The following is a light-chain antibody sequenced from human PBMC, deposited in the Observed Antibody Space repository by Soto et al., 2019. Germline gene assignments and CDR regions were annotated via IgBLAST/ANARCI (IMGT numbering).Light chain of an antibody. Sequence: EFVLTQSPGTLSLSPGERATLSCRASQTVRNNYLAWYQQKPGQAPRLLIYDASSRATGIPDRFSGGGSGTDFTLTISRLEPEDFAVYYCQQYNNWPSWTFGQGTKVEVK. J-gene: IGKJ1*01. CDR3: QQYNNWPSWT. CDR1: QTVRNNY. V-gene: IGKV3-20*01. CDR2: DAS.